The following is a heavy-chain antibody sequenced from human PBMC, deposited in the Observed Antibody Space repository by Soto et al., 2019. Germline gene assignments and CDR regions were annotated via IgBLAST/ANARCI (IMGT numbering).Heavy chain of an antibody. CDR3: ARRPLPLGPQEYYYYGMDV. V-gene: IGHV4-39*01. CDR2: IYYSGST. Sequence: QLQLQESGPGLVKPSETLSLTCTVSGGSISSSSYYWGWIRQPPGKGLEWIGSIYYSGSTYYNPSLKSRVTISVDTSKNQFSLKLSSVTAADTAVYYCARRPLPLGPQEYYYYGMDVWGQGTTVTVSS. J-gene: IGHJ6*02. CDR1: GGSISSSSYY.